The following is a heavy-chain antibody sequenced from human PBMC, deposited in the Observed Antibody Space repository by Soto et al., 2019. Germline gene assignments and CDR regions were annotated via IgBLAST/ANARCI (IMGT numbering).Heavy chain of an antibody. CDR2: MSTSGADI. Sequence: QLVESGGGLIQTGGSMRLSCIGSEYSFSSFEMNWVRQAPGKGLEWVSYMSTSGADIKYADSVKGRFTVSRDNSKNSPFLQMDSLRADDTAIYYCARTLGNWYFDLGGRGTLVTVSS. J-gene: IGHJ2*01. V-gene: IGHV3-48*03. D-gene: IGHD7-27*01. CDR3: ARTLGNWYFDL. CDR1: EYSFSSFE.